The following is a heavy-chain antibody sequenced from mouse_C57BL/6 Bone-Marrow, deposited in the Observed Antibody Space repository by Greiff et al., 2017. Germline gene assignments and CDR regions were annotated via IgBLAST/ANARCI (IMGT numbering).Heavy chain of an antibody. CDR3: ARDPLANDYDLAWLAD. CDR2: ISDGGSYT. Sequence: EVQLVESGGGLVKPGGSLKLSCAASGFTFSSYAMSWVRQTPEKRLEWVATISDGGSYTYYPDNVQGRFPISRDNAKNNLYLQMSHLKSEDTAMYYCARDPLANDYDLAWLADWGQGTLITVSA. CDR1: GFTFSSYA. J-gene: IGHJ3*01. V-gene: IGHV5-4*01. D-gene: IGHD2-4*01.